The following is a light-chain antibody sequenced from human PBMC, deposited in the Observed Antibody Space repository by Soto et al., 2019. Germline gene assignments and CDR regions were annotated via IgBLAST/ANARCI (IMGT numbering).Light chain of an antibody. CDR2: DDS. CDR3: QVWDSDSDHCV. Sequence: SYELTQPPSVSVAPGQTATITCGGNNIVSKSVHWYQQRPGQAPVLVVQDDSEWPSGIPERFSGSNSGNTATLTISRVEAGDEADYYCQVWDSDSDHCVFGTGTKVTVL. V-gene: IGLV3-21*02. J-gene: IGLJ1*01. CDR1: NIVSKS.